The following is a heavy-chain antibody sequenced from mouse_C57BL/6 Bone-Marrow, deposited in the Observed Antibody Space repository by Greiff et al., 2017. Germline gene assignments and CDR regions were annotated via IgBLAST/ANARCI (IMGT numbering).Heavy chain of an antibody. Sequence: VQLQQSGAELVRPGASVTLSCKASGYTFTDYEMHWVKQTPVHGLEWIGAIDPETGGTAYNQKFKGKAILTADKSSSTAYMELRSLTSEDSAVYYCTRRITTVVAFYYFDYWGQGTTLTVSS. CDR1: GYTFTDYE. D-gene: IGHD1-1*01. J-gene: IGHJ2*01. V-gene: IGHV1-15*01. CDR3: TRRITTVVAFYYFDY. CDR2: IDPETGGT.